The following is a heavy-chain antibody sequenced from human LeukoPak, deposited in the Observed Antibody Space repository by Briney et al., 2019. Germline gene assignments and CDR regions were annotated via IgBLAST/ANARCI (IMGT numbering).Heavy chain of an antibody. CDR3: ARGYRGSYFFDY. CDR1: GFTFSDYY. D-gene: IGHD1-26*01. CDR2: ISSNHKTI. Sequence: GGSLRLSCAASGFTFSDYYMSWIRQAPGKGVEWVSYISSNHKTIYYAASVKDRFTISRDNANNSLFLQMNSLTAEDTAIYYGARGYRGSYFFDYWGQGILVTVSS. V-gene: IGHV3-11*01. J-gene: IGHJ4*02.